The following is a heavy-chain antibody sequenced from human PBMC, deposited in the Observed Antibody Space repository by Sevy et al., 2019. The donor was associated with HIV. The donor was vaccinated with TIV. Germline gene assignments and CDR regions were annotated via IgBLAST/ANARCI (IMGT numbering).Heavy chain of an antibody. CDR3: AGENAWGRGYS. J-gene: IGHJ4*02. D-gene: IGHD1-26*01. CDR1: GGSITSLY. Sequence: SETLSLTCTVSGGSITSLYWNWIRQPPGKGLEWIANIYYNGHINYNPSLKSRVTLSLDTSNNQFSRRLSSVTAADTAMYYCAGENAWGRGYSWGQGTLVTVSS. CDR2: IYYNGHI. V-gene: IGHV4-59*08.